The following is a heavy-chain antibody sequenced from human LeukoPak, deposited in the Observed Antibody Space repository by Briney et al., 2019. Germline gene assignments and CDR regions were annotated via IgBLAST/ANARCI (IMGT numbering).Heavy chain of an antibody. D-gene: IGHD1-26*01. CDR1: GGSISSYY. Sequence: SETLSLTCTVSGGSISSYYWSWIRQPPGKGLEWIGYISYSWSTFYNPSLQSRGTISVDTSKSHFSLQLSSVTSPDTAVYYCARSDGVGAGYYYYGVDVWGLGTTVTVSS. CDR2: ISYSWST. V-gene: IGHV4-59*01. CDR3: ARSDGVGAGYYYYGVDV. J-gene: IGHJ6*02.